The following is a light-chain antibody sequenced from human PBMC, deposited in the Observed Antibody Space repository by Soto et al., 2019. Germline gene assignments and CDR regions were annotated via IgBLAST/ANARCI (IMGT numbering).Light chain of an antibody. Sequence: EIVLTQSPGTLSLSPGERATLSCRASQSVSSYLAWYQQKPGQAPRLLIYDASNRATGIPARFSGSGSGTEFTLTITSVQPEDFATYYCQQLNYYPLTFGGGTKVDI. J-gene: IGKJ4*01. CDR3: QQLNYYPLT. CDR1: QSVSSY. CDR2: DAS. V-gene: IGKV3-11*01.